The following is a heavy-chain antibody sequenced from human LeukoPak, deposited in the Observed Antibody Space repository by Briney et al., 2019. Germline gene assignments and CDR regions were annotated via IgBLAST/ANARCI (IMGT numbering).Heavy chain of an antibody. D-gene: IGHD5-12*01. Sequence: SSETLSLTCGASGVSLRSDYFYWTWMRQPPGKGLEWIGYMYYSGSTYYNPSLKSRLTISEDISKNQVSLKLTSVTAADTAVYYCARDKWVKAGDSWLHYAMDVWGKGTTVTV. V-gene: IGHV4-30-4*01. J-gene: IGHJ6*04. CDR2: MYYSGST. CDR1: GVSLRSDYFY. CDR3: ARDKWVKAGDSWLHYAMDV.